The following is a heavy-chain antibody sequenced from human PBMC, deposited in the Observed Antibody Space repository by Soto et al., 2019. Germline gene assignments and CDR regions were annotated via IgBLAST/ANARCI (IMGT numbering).Heavy chain of an antibody. Sequence: QVQLVQSGAEVKKPGASVKVSCKASGYTFTSYGISWVRQAPGQGLEWMGWISAYNGNTNYAQKLQGRVTMTTDTSTRTAYMELRSLRSDGTAVYYCARDLKRFLEWGAPLDAFDIWGQGTMVTVSS. CDR2: ISAYNGNT. CDR1: GYTFTSYG. V-gene: IGHV1-18*01. D-gene: IGHD3-3*01. CDR3: ARDLKRFLEWGAPLDAFDI. J-gene: IGHJ3*02.